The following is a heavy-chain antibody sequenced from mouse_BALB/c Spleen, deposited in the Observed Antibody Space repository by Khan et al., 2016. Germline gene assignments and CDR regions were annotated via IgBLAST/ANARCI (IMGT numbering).Heavy chain of an antibody. J-gene: IGHJ4*01. D-gene: IGHD2-10*02. CDR3: VRSAYGNYYAMDY. Sequence: VQLQQPGPELVKPGASVKISCKASGYSFTGYFMNWVKQSHGKSLEWIGRINPYNGDTFYNQKFKGKATLTVDKSSSTAHMELLSLTSEDAEVYYCVRSAYGNYYAMDYWGQGTSVTVSS. CDR1: GYSFTGYF. V-gene: IGHV1-37*01. CDR2: INPYNGDT.